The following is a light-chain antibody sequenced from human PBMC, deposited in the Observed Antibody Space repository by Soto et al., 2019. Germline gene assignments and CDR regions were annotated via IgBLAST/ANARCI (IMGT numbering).Light chain of an antibody. CDR3: QQYDDWLRLT. Sequence: EIVMTQSPATLSVSPGERATLSCRASQSVNTYLAWYQQKPGQDPRLLIFGASFRATGIPARFSGSGSGTEFNLTISSLQSEDFAVYFCQQYDDWLRLTFGGGTKVEIK. CDR1: QSVNTY. CDR2: GAS. J-gene: IGKJ4*01. V-gene: IGKV3D-15*01.